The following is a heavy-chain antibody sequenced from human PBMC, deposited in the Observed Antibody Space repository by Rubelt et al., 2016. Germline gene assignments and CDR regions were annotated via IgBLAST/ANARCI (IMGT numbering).Heavy chain of an antibody. CDR1: GFTFDNYW. D-gene: IGHD2-15*01. J-gene: IGHJ5*02. CDR2: IKQDGNEK. Sequence: EVQLVESGGDLVQPGGSLRLSCAASGFTFDNYWMSWVRQAPGKGLEWVANIKQDGNEKYYVDSVKGRFTISRDNTKNSLYLQMDSRRAEDTAMYYCARDCIVVGAGPVAYLDPWGQGTLVTVSS. V-gene: IGHV3-7*03. CDR3: ARDCIVVGAGPVAYLDP.